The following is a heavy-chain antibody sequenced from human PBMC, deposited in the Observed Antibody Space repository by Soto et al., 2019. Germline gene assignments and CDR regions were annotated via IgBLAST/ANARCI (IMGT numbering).Heavy chain of an antibody. D-gene: IGHD1-20*01. Sequence: SETLSLTCAVSGGSISGSYYYRGWLRQSPGRGPEWIGSVFYTGFTSYNPSLESRVSVSADTSKNQFSLKVSAVTAADTAVYYCASSQKGYNWNYFDHWGQGALVTVSS. CDR2: VFYTGFT. V-gene: IGHV4-39*01. J-gene: IGHJ4*02. CDR3: ASSQKGYNWNYFDH. CDR1: GGSISGSYYY.